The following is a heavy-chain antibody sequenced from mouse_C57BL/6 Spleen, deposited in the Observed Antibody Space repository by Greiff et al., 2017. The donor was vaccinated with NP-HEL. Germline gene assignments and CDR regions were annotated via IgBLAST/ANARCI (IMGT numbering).Heavy chain of an antibody. CDR2: IWSGGST. J-gene: IGHJ3*01. V-gene: IGHV2-2*01. D-gene: IGHD2-5*01. CDR3: ARNNYSNYVGFAY. CDR1: GFSLTSYG. Sequence: QVQLQQSGPGLVQPSQSLSITCTVSGFSLTSYGVHWVRQSPGKGLEWLGVIWSGGSTDYNAAFISRLSISKDNSKSQVFFKMNSLQADDTAIYYCARNNYSNYVGFAYWGQGTLVTVSA.